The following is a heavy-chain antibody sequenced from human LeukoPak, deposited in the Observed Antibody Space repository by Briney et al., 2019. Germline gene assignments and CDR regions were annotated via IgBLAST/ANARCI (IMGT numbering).Heavy chain of an antibody. CDR2: ISDSGSTI. CDR1: GFTFSDYY. CDR3: ARCPGPSRIQLWRPFDY. J-gene: IGHJ4*02. V-gene: IGHV3-11*04. D-gene: IGHD5-18*01. Sequence: PGGSLRLSCAASGFTFSDYYMSWIRQSPGKGLEWVSYISDSGSTIYYADSVKGRFTISRDNAKNSLYLQMNSLRAEDTAVYYCARCPGPSRIQLWRPFDYWGQGTLVTVSS.